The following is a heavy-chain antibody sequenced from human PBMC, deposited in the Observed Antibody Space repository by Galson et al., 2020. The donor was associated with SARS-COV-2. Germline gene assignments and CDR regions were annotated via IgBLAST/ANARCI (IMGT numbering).Heavy chain of an antibody. V-gene: IGHV2-70*11. D-gene: IGHD6-19*01. CDR3: ARIDSSGCRGNY. CDR1: GFSLSTSGMC. J-gene: IGHJ4*02. Sequence: ESGPTLVKPTQTLTLTCSFSGFSLSTSGMCVNWIRQPPGKALEWLARIDWDDDEYYSTSLKTRLTISKDTSNSQVVLTMTNMDPVDAATYYWARIDSSGCRGNYWGQGTLVTVSS. CDR2: IDWDDDE.